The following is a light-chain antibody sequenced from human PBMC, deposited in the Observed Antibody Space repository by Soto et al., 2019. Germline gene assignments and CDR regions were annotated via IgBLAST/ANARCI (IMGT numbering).Light chain of an antibody. J-gene: IGKJ1*01. CDR3: QQYGSSPPWT. CDR2: GAS. V-gene: IGKV3-20*01. Sequence: EIALTQSPGTLYLSPRERATLSCRASQSVSFSYLAWYQQKPGQAPRLLIYGASSSATGIPDRFSGSGSGTDFTLTISRLDPEDFAVYYCQQYGSSPPWTFGQGTKVELK. CDR1: QSVSFSY.